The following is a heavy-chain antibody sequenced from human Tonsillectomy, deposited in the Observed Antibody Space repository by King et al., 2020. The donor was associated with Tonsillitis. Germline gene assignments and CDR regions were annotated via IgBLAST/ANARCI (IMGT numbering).Heavy chain of an antibody. J-gene: IGHJ2*01. D-gene: IGHD5-18*01. Sequence: DVQLVESGGGLIQPGGSLRLSCAASGFTVSSNYMSWVRQAPGKGLEWVSVIYSGGSTYYADSVKGRFTISRDNSKNTRYLQMNSLRAEDTAVYYCARAAGGYSYGSYWYFDLWGRGTLVTVSS. CDR2: IYSGGST. CDR1: GFTVSSNY. V-gene: IGHV3-53*01. CDR3: ARAAGGYSYGSYWYFDL.